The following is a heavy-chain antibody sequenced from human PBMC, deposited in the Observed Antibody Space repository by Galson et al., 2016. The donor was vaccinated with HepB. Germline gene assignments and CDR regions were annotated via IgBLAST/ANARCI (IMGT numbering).Heavy chain of an antibody. Sequence: QMPGKGLEWMGIIYPGDSETRYSPSFEGQVTISADKSISTAYLKLSSVTAADTAVYYCAYTYYYDSSGYSPFDNWGQGTLVTVSS. CDR2: IYPGDSET. J-gene: IGHJ4*02. D-gene: IGHD3-22*01. CDR3: AYTYYYDSSGYSPFDN. V-gene: IGHV5-51*01.